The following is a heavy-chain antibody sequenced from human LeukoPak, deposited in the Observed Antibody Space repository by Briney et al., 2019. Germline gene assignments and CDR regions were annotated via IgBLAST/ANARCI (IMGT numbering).Heavy chain of an antibody. J-gene: IGHJ4*02. D-gene: IGHD2-21*01. CDR2: ISSSGSTI. Sequence: PGGSLRLSCAASGFTFSDYYMSWLRQAPEKGLEWVSYISSSGSTIHYADSVKGRFTISTDNAKNSLYLQMKSLRAEDTAVYYCARVGPTSCGGSCPFDYWGQGTLVTVSS. CDR1: GFTFSDYY. V-gene: IGHV3-11*04. CDR3: ARVGPTSCGGSCPFDY.